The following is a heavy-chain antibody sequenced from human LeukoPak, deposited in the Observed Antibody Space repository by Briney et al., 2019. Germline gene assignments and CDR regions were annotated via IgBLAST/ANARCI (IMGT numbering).Heavy chain of an antibody. CDR2: ITKSGDST. J-gene: IGHJ6*02. Sequence: GGSLRLSCAASGFTFSAFGMNWVRQAPGKGLEWVSTITKSGDSTYYVDSVKGRFTISRDNSKNTLYLQMNSLRAEDTAKYYCTKDYCGKFCSAVWGQGATVTVSS. CDR3: TKDYCGKFCSAV. D-gene: IGHD3-9*01. CDR1: GFTFSAFG. V-gene: IGHV3-23*01.